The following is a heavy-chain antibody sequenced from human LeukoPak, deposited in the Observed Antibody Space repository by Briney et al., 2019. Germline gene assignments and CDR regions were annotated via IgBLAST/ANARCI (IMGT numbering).Heavy chain of an antibody. V-gene: IGHV3-11*04. CDR2: SSISGSTI. J-gene: IGHJ5*02. Sequence: KPGGSLRLTCAASGFTFSDYYMSWIRQAPGKGLEWLSYSSISGSTIYYADSVKGRFTISRDNAKNSLYLQMNSLRAEDTAVYYCAREFEVYSSGWENWFDPWGQGTLVTVSS. CDR1: GFTFSDYY. CDR3: AREFEVYSSGWENWFDP. D-gene: IGHD6-19*01.